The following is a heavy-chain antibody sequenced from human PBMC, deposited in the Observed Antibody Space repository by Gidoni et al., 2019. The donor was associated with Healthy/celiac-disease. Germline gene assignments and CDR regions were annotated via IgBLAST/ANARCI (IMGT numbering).Heavy chain of an antibody. J-gene: IGHJ5*02. D-gene: IGHD4-17*01. CDR3: ARTTKRDYGDYPRVISYNWFDP. CDR2: LSAYNVNT. Sequence: QVQLVQSGAEVKKPGASVKVSCKASGYTFTSYGISWVRQAPGQGLEWMGWLSAYNVNTNYAQKLQGRVTMTTDTSTSTAYMELRSLRSDDTAVYYCARTTKRDYGDYPRVISYNWFDPWGQGTLVTVSS. CDR1: GYTFTSYG. V-gene: IGHV1-18*01.